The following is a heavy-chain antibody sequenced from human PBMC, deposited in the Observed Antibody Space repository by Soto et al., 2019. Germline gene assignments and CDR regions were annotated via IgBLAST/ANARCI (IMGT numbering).Heavy chain of an antibody. CDR2: INPNSGAT. D-gene: IGHD6-25*01. CDR3: ARGLGPGYSSGYSFDP. CDR1: GYTFTAYY. Sequence: QVQLVQSGAEVKKPGASVKVSCKASGYTFTAYYLHWVRQAPGQGLEWMGWINPNSGATNYAQKFQGRVTMTRDTSISTAYMDLSSLRSDDTAVYSCARGLGPGYSSGYSFDPWGQGTLVTVSS. V-gene: IGHV1-2*02. J-gene: IGHJ5*02.